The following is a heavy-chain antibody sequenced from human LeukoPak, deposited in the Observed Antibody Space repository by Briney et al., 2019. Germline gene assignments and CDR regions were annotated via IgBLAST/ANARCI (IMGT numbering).Heavy chain of an antibody. CDR2: ITGGGEST. V-gene: IGHV3-23*01. CDR1: GFTFNNYA. D-gene: IGHD1-26*01. CDR3: AKEGVGPYFDY. Sequence: GGSLRLSCAASGFTFNNYAMNWVRQAPGRGLEWVSGITGGGESTFHADSVKGRFTISRDNAKNSLYLQMNSLRAEDTALYYCAKEGVGPYFDYWGQGTLVTVSS. J-gene: IGHJ4*02.